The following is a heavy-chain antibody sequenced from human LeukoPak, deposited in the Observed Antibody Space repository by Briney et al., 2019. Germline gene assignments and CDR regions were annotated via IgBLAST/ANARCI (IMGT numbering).Heavy chain of an antibody. CDR1: GGTFSSYA. Sequence: GASVTVSCKASGGTFSSYAISWVRQAPGQGLEWMGGIIPIFGTANYAQKFQGRVTITADKSTSTAYMELSSLRSEDTAVYYCARDLHSSGYFDYWGQGTLVTVSS. J-gene: IGHJ4*02. CDR2: IIPIFGTA. D-gene: IGHD3-22*01. CDR3: ARDLHSSGYFDY. V-gene: IGHV1-69*06.